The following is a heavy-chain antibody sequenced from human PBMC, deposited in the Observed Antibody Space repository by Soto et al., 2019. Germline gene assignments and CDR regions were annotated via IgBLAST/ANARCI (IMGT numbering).Heavy chain of an antibody. D-gene: IGHD6-6*01. CDR2: IIPIFGTA. Sequence: GASVEVYCKASGGTFSSYAISWVRQAPGQVLEWMGGIIPIFGTANYAQKFQGRVTITADESTSTAYMELSSLRSEDTAVYYCARAGIAARRPDYWGQGTLVTVSS. V-gene: IGHV1-69*01. CDR3: ARAGIAARRPDY. J-gene: IGHJ4*02. CDR1: GGTFSSYA.